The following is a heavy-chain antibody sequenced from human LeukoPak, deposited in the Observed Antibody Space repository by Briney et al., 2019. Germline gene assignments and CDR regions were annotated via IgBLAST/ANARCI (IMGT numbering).Heavy chain of an antibody. CDR2: INWNGGST. Sequence: PGGSLRLSCAASGFTFDDYGMSWVRQAPGKGLEWVSGINWNGGSTGYADSVKGRFTISRDNAKNSLYLQRNGLRAEDTALYYCARDIEGYYDFWSGYGAIDYWGQGTLVTVSS. J-gene: IGHJ4*02. CDR3: ARDIEGYYDFWSGYGAIDY. D-gene: IGHD3-3*01. CDR1: GFTFDDYG. V-gene: IGHV3-20*04.